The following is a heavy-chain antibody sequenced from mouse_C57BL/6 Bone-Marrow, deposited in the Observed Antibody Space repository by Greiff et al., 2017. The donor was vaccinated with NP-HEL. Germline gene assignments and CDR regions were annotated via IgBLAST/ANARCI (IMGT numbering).Heavy chain of an antibody. CDR1: GFPFSGYA. CDR3: TRVCHGSSVYAMDY. D-gene: IGHD1-1*01. CDR2: ISSGGDSF. V-gene: IGHV5-9-1*02. Sequence: DSGEGLLKPGGSLKLSCAPSGFPFSGYALSWFRQPPKKRLGWVAYISSGGDSFYYADTVKGRFTISRDNARNTLYLQMSSLKSEDTAMYYCTRVCHGSSVYAMDYWGQGTSVTVSS. J-gene: IGHJ4*01.